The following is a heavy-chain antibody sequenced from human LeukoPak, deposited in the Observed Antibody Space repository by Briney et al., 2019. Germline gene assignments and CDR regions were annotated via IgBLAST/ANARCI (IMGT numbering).Heavy chain of an antibody. D-gene: IGHD1-1*01. Sequence: QSGGSLRLSCVASGFTFSSNGMHWVRQAPGKGLEWVAFIRNDGSNKYYADPVKGRFTISRDNSKNTLYLQMNSLRAEDTAVYYCARRNLGSDLDFDYWGQGTLVTVSS. CDR3: ARRNLGSDLDFDY. CDR2: IRNDGSNK. J-gene: IGHJ4*02. CDR1: GFTFSSNG. V-gene: IGHV3-30*02.